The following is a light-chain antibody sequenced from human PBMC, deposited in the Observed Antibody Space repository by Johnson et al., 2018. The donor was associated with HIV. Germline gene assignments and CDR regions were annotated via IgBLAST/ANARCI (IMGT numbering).Light chain of an antibody. CDR1: SSNIGRNY. CDR2: DNN. CDR3: GTWDISLSAGV. J-gene: IGLJ1*01. Sequence: QSVLTQPPSVSAAPGQKVTISCSGSSSNIGRNYVSWYQQLPGTAPKLLIFDNNKRPSGIPDRFTGSKSGTSASLGITGLRTGDEADYYCGTWDISLSAGVFGTGTKVTVL. V-gene: IGLV1-51*01.